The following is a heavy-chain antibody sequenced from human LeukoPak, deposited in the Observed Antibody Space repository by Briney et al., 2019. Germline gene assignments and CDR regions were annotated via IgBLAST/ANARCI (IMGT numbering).Heavy chain of an antibody. CDR3: ARRATMLAGGYFDY. Sequence: SETLSLTCPVSGGSISSYYWSWIRQTPGKGLEWIGYIYAGGSTTYNPSLKSRVTISIDTSKNQFSLKLSSVTAADTAVYYCARRATMLAGGYFDYWGQGTLVSVSS. CDR2: IYAGGST. D-gene: IGHD5-12*01. V-gene: IGHV4-4*09. CDR1: GGSISSYY. J-gene: IGHJ4*02.